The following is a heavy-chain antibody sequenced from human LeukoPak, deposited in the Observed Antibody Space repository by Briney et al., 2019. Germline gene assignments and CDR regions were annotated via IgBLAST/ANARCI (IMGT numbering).Heavy chain of an antibody. CDR2: IYYSGST. J-gene: IGHJ4*02. Sequence: SETLSLTCTVSGGSISSGGYYWSWIRQHPGKGLEGIGSIYYSGSTYYNPSLKSRVTISVDTSKNQFSLKLSSVTAADTAVYYCGGEVGATTDYWGQGTLVTVSS. CDR1: GGSISSGGYY. CDR3: GGEVGATTDY. V-gene: IGHV4-39*02. D-gene: IGHD1-26*01.